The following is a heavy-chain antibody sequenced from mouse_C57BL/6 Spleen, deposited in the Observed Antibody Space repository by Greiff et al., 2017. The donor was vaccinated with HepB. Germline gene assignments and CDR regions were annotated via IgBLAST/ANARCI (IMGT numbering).Heavy chain of an antibody. V-gene: IGHV2-2*01. D-gene: IGHD1-1*01. CDR1: GFSLTSYG. CDR3: SRSYGSSPWFAY. J-gene: IGHJ3*01. Sequence: QVQLKESGPGLVQPSQSLSITCTVSGFSLTSYGVHWVRQSPGKGLEWMGVIWSGGSTDYNAAFISRLSISKDNSKSQVFVKMNSLQADDTAIYYWSRSYGSSPWFAYWGQGTLVTVSA. CDR2: IWSGGST.